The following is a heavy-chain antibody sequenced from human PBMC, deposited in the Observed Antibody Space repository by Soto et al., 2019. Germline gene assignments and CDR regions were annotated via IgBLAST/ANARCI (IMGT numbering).Heavy chain of an antibody. D-gene: IGHD2-15*01. CDR1: GGSISSINW. V-gene: IGHV4-4*02. CDR3: ARSQGVVPTHACEP. CDR2: IYHNGRS. Sequence: QVYLQESGPGLVKPSGTLSLTCGVSGGSISSINWWSWVRQTPGKGLEWIGDIYHNGRSNYNPSLKSRVTLSIDKSKNPFFLNLTTVTAADTAVYYCARSQGVVPTHACEPWGQGTLVIVS. J-gene: IGHJ5*02.